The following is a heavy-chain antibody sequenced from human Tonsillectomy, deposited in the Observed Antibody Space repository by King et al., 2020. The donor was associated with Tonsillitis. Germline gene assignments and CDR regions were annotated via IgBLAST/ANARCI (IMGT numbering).Heavy chain of an antibody. Sequence: QLQESGPGLVKPSQTLSLTCTVSGGSIGSGSYYWSWIRQPAGKGLEWIGHFYPSETTNYNPSLKSRVTISVDTSKNHFSLKLSSVTAADTAVYYCAGSTTSGDHRSFYYYSYMDVWGKATTVIVSS. V-gene: IGHV4-61*02. D-gene: IGHD1-26*01. CDR3: AGSTTSGDHRSFYYYSYMDV. CDR1: GGSIGSGSYY. J-gene: IGHJ6*03. CDR2: FYPSETT.